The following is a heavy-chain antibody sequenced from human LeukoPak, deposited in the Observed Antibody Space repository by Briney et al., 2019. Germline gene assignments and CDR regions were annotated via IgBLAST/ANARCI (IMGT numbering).Heavy chain of an antibody. Sequence: GSLGLSCAASGFTFSNAWMSWVRQAPGKGLEWVGRIKSKTDGGTTDYAAPVKGRFTISRDDSKNTLYLQMNSLKTEDTAVYYCTTGAYDSSGYYYLDYWGQGTLVTVSS. CDR1: GFTFSNAW. CDR2: IKSKTDGGTT. V-gene: IGHV3-15*01. CDR3: TTGAYDSSGYYYLDY. D-gene: IGHD3-22*01. J-gene: IGHJ4*02.